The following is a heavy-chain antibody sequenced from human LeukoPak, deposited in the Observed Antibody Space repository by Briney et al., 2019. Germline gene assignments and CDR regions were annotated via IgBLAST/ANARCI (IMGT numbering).Heavy chain of an antibody. J-gene: IGHJ4*02. CDR2: IYYSGST. Sequence: PSETLSLTCTVSGGSISSYYWSWIRQPPGKGLEWIGYIYYSGSTNYNPSLKSRVTISVDTSKNQFSLKLSSVTAADTAVYYCARGTTYYYDSSGFDYWGQGTLVTVSS. V-gene: IGHV4-59*01. D-gene: IGHD3-22*01. CDR1: GGSISSYY. CDR3: ARGTTYYYDSSGFDY.